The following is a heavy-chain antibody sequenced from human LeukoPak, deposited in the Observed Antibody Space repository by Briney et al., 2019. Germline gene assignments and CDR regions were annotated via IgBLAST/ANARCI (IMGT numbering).Heavy chain of an antibody. CDR3: AIVGRSVVIPAATGAYFDY. J-gene: IGHJ4*02. V-gene: IGHV1-2*02. D-gene: IGHD2-2*01. CDR2: INPKSGGT. CDR1: GYIFTVYY. Sequence: RASVKVSCKASGYIFTVYYIHWVREAPGQGLEWRGCINPKSGGTNYAQTFQGSVTVTTDTSISTAYMGLSRLRSDETRAYNCAIVGRSVVIPAATGAYFDYWGQGTLVTVSS.